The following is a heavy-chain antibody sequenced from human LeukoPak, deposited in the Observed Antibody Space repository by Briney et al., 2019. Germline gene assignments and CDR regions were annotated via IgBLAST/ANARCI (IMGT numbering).Heavy chain of an antibody. J-gene: IGHJ3*02. Sequence: PSETLSLTCTVSGGSISSGSYYWSWIRQPAGKGLEWIGRIYTSGSTNYNPSLKSRVTISVDTSKNQFSLKLSSVTAADTAVYYCARDGAVTDAFDIWGQGTMVTVSS. CDR3: ARDGAVTDAFDI. CDR1: GGSISSGSYY. CDR2: IYTSGST. D-gene: IGHD4-17*01. V-gene: IGHV4-61*02.